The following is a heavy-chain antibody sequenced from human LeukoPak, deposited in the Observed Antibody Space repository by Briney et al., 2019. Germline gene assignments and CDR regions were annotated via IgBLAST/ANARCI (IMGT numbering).Heavy chain of an antibody. CDR3: ARDGDRGRRDFDY. J-gene: IGHJ4*02. V-gene: IGHV3-48*04. Sequence: GGSLRLSCAASGFTFSSYSMNWVRQAPGKGLEWVSYISSSSSTIYYADSVKGRFTISRDNAKNSLYLQMNSLRAEDTAVYYCARDGDRGRRDFDYWGQGTLVTVSS. CDR1: GFTFSSYS. CDR2: ISSSSSTI. D-gene: IGHD1-1*01.